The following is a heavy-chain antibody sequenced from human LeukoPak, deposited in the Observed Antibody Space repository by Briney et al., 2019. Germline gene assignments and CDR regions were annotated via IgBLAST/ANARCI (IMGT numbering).Heavy chain of an antibody. V-gene: IGHV1-2*02. CDR2: INPNSGGT. CDR1: GYTFTGYY. Sequence: ASVKVSRKAPGYTFTGYYMHWVRQAPGQGLEWMGWINPNSGGTNYAQKFQGRVTMTRDTSISTAYMELSRLRSDDTAVYYCARQDYDFWSGWDYYYMDVWGKGTTVTVSS. CDR3: ARQDYDFWSGWDYYYMDV. J-gene: IGHJ6*03. D-gene: IGHD3-3*01.